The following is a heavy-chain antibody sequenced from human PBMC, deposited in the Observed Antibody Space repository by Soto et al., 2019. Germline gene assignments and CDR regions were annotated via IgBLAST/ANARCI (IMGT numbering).Heavy chain of an antibody. CDR2: ISSSSSTI. D-gene: IGHD6-19*01. J-gene: IGHJ4*02. CDR1: GFTFSSYS. V-gene: IGHV3-48*02. CDR3: ARDGAAARRGFFAVAGENGYYFDY. Sequence: EVQLVESGGGLVQPGGSLRLSCAASGFTFSSYSMNWVRQAPGKGLEWVSYISSSSSTIYYADSVKGRFTISRDNAKNSLYLQMNSLRDEDTAVYYCARDGAAARRGFFAVAGENGYYFDYWGQGTLVTVSS.